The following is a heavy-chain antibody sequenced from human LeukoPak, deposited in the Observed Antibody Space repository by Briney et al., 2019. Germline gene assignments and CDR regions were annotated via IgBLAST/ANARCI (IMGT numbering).Heavy chain of an antibody. V-gene: IGHV3-23*01. CDR2: INARGFIT. J-gene: IGHJ4*02. CDR1: GFTFNTLA. CDR3: AREPLYYFDY. Sequence: GGSLRLSCAASGFTFNTLAMSWVRQAPGKGLEWVSAINARGFITYYADSVKGRFTISRDNSKNTLYLQMNSLRAEDTAVYYCAREPLYYFDYWGQGTLVTVSS.